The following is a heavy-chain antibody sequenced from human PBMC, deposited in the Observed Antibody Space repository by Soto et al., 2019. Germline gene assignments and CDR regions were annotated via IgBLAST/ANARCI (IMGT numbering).Heavy chain of an antibody. Sequence: SVKVSCKASGGTFSSYAISWVRQAPGQGLEWMGGIIPIFGTANYAQKFQGRVTITADESTSTAYMELSSLRSVDTAVYYCARVGIAVAGTKVYYYYGMDVWGQGTTVTVSS. D-gene: IGHD6-19*01. J-gene: IGHJ6*02. CDR1: GGTFSSYA. CDR3: ARVGIAVAGTKVYYYYGMDV. CDR2: IIPIFGTA. V-gene: IGHV1-69*13.